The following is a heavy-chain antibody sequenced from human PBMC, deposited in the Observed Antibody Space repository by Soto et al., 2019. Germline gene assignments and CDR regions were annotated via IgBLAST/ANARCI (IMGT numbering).Heavy chain of an antibody. CDR1: GYTFTSYG. Sequence: QVQLVQSGAEVKKPGASVKVSCKASGYTFTSYGISWVRQAPGQGLEWMGWISAYNGNTNYAQKLQGRVTMTTDTSTSTAYMELRSLRSDDTAVYYCARPRDCSSTSCYTGMGGMFDPWGQGTLVTVSS. D-gene: IGHD2-2*02. CDR3: ARPRDCSSTSCYTGMGGMFDP. V-gene: IGHV1-18*04. J-gene: IGHJ5*02. CDR2: ISAYNGNT.